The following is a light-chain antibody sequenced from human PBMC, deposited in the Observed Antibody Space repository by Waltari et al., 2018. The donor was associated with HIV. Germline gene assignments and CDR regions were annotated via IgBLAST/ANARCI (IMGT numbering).Light chain of an antibody. CDR3: SSYTSSDTVV. CDR1: TSDVGGYNS. CDR2: EVS. J-gene: IGLJ2*01. Sequence: QSALTQPASVSGSPGQSITISCTGTTSDVGGYNSVSWYQQHPAKAPKLVILEVSSRPSGVSNRFSGSKSGNTASLTISGLPAEDEAYYYCSSYTSSDTVVFGGGTKVTVL. V-gene: IGLV2-14*03.